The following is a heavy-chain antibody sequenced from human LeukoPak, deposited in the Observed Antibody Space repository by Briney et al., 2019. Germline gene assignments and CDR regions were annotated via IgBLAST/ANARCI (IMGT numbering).Heavy chain of an antibody. CDR2: IYYSGST. D-gene: IGHD6-19*01. V-gene: IGHV4-39*01. Sequence: SETLPLTCTVSGGSISTSSYYWGWIRQPPGKGLECIGNIYYSGSTYYNPSLKSRVTISVDTSKNQFPLKLSSVTAADTAVYYCARYSSGWQYFDYWGQGTLVTVSS. CDR1: GGSISTSSYY. J-gene: IGHJ4*02. CDR3: ARYSSGWQYFDY.